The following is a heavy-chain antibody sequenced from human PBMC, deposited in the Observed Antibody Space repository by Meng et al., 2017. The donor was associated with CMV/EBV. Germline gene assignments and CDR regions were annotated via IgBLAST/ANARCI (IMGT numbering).Heavy chain of an antibody. D-gene: IGHD3-22*01. CDR3: ARDFRGDDSSGFD. J-gene: IGHJ4*02. CDR2: IYYSGST. V-gene: IGHV4-39*07. Sequence: VSGGSISSSSYYWGWIRQPPGKGLEWIGSIYYSGSTYYNPSLKSRVTIPVDTSKNQFSLKLSSVTAADTAVYYCARDFRGDDSSGFDWGQGTLVTVSS. CDR1: GGSISSSSYY.